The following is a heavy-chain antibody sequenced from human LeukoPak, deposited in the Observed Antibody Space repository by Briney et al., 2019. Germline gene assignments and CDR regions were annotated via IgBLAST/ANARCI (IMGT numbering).Heavy chain of an antibody. CDR2: ISVYKGYT. V-gene: IGHV1-18*01. CDR1: GYGFTSYG. J-gene: IGHJ6*02. Sequence: ASVTVSCKASGYGFTSYGLSWVRQAPGQGLEWMGWISVYKGYTNYAEKFQGRVTMTTDTSTRTAYMELRSLRSDDTAVYYCARGGRRMDVWGQGTTVTVSS. CDR3: ARGGRRMDV.